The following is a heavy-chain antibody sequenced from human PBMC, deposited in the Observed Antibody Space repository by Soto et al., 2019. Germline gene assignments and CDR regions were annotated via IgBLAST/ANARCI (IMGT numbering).Heavy chain of an antibody. CDR1: GYMFSSYG. V-gene: IGHV1-18*01. D-gene: IGHD3-10*01. CDR3: ARGGRGVTLYFDY. CDR2: ISAYNGDT. J-gene: IGHJ4*02. Sequence: QVQLVQSRAEVEKPGASVKVSCKASGYMFSSYGISWVRQAPGQGLEWMGWISAYNGDTNYEQKFQGRVTMTRDTXTRTADMELRSLRSDDTAVFYCARGGRGVTLYFDYWGQGTLVTVSS.